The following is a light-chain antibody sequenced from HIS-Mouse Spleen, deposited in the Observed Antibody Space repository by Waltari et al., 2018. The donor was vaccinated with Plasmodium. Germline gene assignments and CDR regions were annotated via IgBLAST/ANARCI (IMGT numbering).Light chain of an antibody. V-gene: IGLV2-11*01. Sequence: QSALTQPRSVSGSPGQSVTISCTGTSSDVGGYHYVSWYQQHPGKAPKLMIYDVSKRPEGVPDRFSGSKSGNTASLTISGLQAEDEADYYCCSYAGSYTYVFGTGTKVTVL. CDR1: SSDVGGYHY. CDR3: CSYAGSYTYV. CDR2: DVS. J-gene: IGLJ1*01.